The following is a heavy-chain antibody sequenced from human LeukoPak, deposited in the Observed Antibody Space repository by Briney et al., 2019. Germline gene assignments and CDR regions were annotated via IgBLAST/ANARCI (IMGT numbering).Heavy chain of an antibody. D-gene: IGHD3-10*01. J-gene: IGHJ4*02. V-gene: IGHV3-23*01. CDR3: AKDLWDSGSQAYFDY. CDR1: RITFSSYA. Sequence: GGSLRLSCAASRITFSSYAMSWVRQAPGKGLEWVSGVSGSGGSTYYADSVKGRFTISRDNSKNTLYLQMNSLRAEDTAVYYCAKDLWDSGSQAYFDYWGQGTLVTVSS. CDR2: VSGSGGST.